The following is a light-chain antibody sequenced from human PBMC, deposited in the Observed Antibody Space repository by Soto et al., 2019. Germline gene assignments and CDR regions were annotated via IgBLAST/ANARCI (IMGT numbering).Light chain of an antibody. CDR2: DVS. CDR3: SSYTSSSTYV. CDR1: SSDVGNYNR. Sequence: QAVVTQPPSVSGSPGQSVAISCTGTSSDVGNYNRVSWYQQPPGTAPKLMIYDVSNRPSGVPDRFSGSKSGNTASLTISGLQADDEADYYCSSYTSSSTYVFGTGTKVTVL. V-gene: IGLV2-18*02. J-gene: IGLJ1*01.